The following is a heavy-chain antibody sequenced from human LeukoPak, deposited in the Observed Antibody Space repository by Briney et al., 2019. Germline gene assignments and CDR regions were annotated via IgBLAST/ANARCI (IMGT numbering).Heavy chain of an antibody. Sequence: GESLKISCKGSGYTFANYWIGWVRQMPGKGLEYMGIIYPRDSDTRYSPSFQGQVTISADKSISTAYLQWSSLKASDTAMYYCARRVALADAFDIWGQGTMVTVSS. CDR1: GYTFANYW. CDR2: IYPRDSDT. D-gene: IGHD6-6*01. J-gene: IGHJ3*02. CDR3: ARRVALADAFDI. V-gene: IGHV5-51*01.